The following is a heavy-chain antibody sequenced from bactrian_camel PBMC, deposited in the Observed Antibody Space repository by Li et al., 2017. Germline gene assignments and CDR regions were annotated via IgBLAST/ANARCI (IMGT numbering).Heavy chain of an antibody. CDR3: ASGLEERYSGGYYPPRPDLGD. J-gene: IGHJ6*01. CDR2: IDSIGGST. Sequence: VQLVESGGGLVQPGGSLRLSCAASGFTFSTYDMSWVRQAPGKGLEWVSFIDSIGGSTYYSDSVKGRFTVSRDNTKNTLFLQLNSLKTEDTAMYYCASGLEERYSGGYYPPRPDLGDWGQGTQVTVS. CDR1: GFTFSTYD. D-gene: IGHD2*01. V-gene: IGHV3S40*01.